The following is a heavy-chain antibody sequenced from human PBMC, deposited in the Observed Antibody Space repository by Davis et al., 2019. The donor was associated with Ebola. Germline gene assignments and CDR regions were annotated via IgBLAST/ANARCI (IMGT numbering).Heavy chain of an antibody. J-gene: IGHJ4*02. CDR3: ARDNFWSGYSYPLDY. D-gene: IGHD3-3*01. Sequence: PGGSLRLSCVASGFTFSSYSMNWVRQAPGKGLEWVSYISSSSSTIYYADSVKGRFTISRDNAKNSLYLQMNSLRAEDTAVYYCARDNFWSGYSYPLDYWGQGTLVTVSS. CDR2: ISSSSSTI. V-gene: IGHV3-48*04. CDR1: GFTFSSYS.